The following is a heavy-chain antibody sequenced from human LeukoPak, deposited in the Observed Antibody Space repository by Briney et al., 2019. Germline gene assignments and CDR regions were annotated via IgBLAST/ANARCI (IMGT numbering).Heavy chain of an antibody. CDR1: GGTFSSYA. CDR2: IIPILGIA. J-gene: IGHJ3*02. CDR3: ARATGYDAFDI. D-gene: IGHD4-17*01. V-gene: IGHV1-69*04. Sequence: SVEVSCKASGGTFSSYAISWVRQAPGQGLEWMGRIIPILGIANYAQKFQGRVTITADKSTSTAYMELSSLRSEDTAVYYCARATGYDAFDIWGQGTMVTVSS.